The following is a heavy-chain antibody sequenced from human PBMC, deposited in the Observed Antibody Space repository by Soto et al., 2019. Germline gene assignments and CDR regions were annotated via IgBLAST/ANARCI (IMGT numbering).Heavy chain of an antibody. J-gene: IGHJ4*02. CDR2: IWYDGSNK. CDR3: ARGARELPFDY. D-gene: IGHD1-1*01. V-gene: IGHV3-33*01. CDR1: GFTFSSYG. Sequence: QVQLVESGGGVVQPGRSLRLSCAASGFTFSSYGMHWVRQAPGKGLEWVAVIWYDGSNKYYADSVKGRFTISRDNSKNTLYLQMNSLRAEDTAVYYCARGARELPFDYGGQGTLVTVSS.